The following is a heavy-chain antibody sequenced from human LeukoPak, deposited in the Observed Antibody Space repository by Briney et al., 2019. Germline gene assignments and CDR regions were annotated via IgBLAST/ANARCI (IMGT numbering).Heavy chain of an antibody. CDR2: FYYSGTT. J-gene: IGHJ4*02. V-gene: IGHV4-61*01. CDR1: GGSVSSGSYY. D-gene: IGHD3-10*01. Sequence: SETLSLTCTVSGGSVSSGSYYWSWIRQPPGKALEWIGCFYYSGTTDYNPSLKSRVTISVDRSKNQFSLRLRSVTQFSLELKSVTAADTAVYYCARGGLQLPDYWGQGILVTVSS. CDR3: TAADTAVYYCARGGLQLPDY.